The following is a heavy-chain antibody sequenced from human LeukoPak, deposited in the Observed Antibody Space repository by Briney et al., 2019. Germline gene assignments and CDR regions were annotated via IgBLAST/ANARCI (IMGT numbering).Heavy chain of an antibody. Sequence: GGSLRLSCAASGFTFSSYSMNWVRQAPGKGLEWVSYISSSSSTTYYADSVKGRFTISRDNSKNTLYLQMNSLRAEDTAVYYCAKCQVEGNSYYMDVWGKGTTVTISS. CDR3: AKCQVEGNSYYMDV. J-gene: IGHJ6*03. D-gene: IGHD5-24*01. V-gene: IGHV3-48*01. CDR2: ISSSSSTT. CDR1: GFTFSSYS.